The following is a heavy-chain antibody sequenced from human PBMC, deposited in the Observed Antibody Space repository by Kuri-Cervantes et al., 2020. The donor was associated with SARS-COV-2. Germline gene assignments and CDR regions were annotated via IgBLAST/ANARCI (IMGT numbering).Heavy chain of an antibody. CDR2: IDGSSGDT. D-gene: IGHD6-6*01. CDR1: GFTFSSYW. J-gene: IGHJ6*02. CDR3: AKVDSSSSYYYYYGMDV. Sequence: LSLTCAASGFTFSSYWMSWVRQAPGKGLEWVSAIDGSSGDTYYADSVKGRCTISRDNSKNTLYLQMNSLRAEDTAVYYCAKVDSSSSYYYYYGMDVWGQGTTVTVSS. V-gene: IGHV3-23*01.